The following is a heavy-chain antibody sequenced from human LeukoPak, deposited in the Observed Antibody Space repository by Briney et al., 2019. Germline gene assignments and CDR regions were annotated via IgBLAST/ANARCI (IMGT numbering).Heavy chain of an antibody. D-gene: IGHD1-14*01. CDR3: ARGTLTGPRAFDI. J-gene: IGHJ3*02. CDR2: ISSSSSYI. V-gene: IGHV3-21*01. CDR1: GFTFSSYS. Sequence: KPGGSLRLSCAASGFTFSSYSMNWVRQAPGKGLEWVSSISSSSSYIYYADSVKGRFTIFRDNAKNSLYLQMNSLRAEDTAVYYCARGTLTGPRAFDIWGQGTMVTVSS.